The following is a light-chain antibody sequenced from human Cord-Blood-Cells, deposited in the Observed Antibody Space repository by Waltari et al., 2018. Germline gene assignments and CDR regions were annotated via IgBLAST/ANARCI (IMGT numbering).Light chain of an antibody. CDR3: CSYAGFWV. J-gene: IGLJ3*02. Sequence: QSALTQPASVSGSPGQSITISCTGTSSDVGGYNLVSWYQQHPGKAPKLMIYEGSKRPSGVSNRFSGSKSGNTASLTISGLQAEDEADYYCCSYAGFWVFGGGTKLTVL. CDR1: SSDVGGYNL. CDR2: EGS. V-gene: IGLV2-23*01.